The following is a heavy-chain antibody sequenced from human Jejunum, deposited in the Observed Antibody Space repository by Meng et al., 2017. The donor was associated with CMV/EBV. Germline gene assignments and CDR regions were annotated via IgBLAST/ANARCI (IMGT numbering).Heavy chain of an antibody. CDR3: ARDRTSVIVPAAILY. CDR2: IGSDGTKK. V-gene: IGHV3-30*02. CDR1: GCSSSDYG. Sequence: GCSSSDYGMPLVRLAQSKRLEWVAFIGSDGTKKDYGDSVECRFTVSRHNSKNTLYLQMISLRPADTALYYCARDRTSVIVPAAILYWGQGALVTVSS. J-gene: IGHJ4*02. D-gene: IGHD2-2*01.